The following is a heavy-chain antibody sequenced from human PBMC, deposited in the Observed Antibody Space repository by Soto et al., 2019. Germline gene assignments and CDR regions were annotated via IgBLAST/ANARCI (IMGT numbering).Heavy chain of an antibody. CDR2: IYHGGTT. CDR3: GRFNVVVVVGSTFDY. D-gene: IGHD2-15*01. J-gene: IGHJ4*01. Sequence: SETLSLTCAVSGYSLSSGSYWGWIRQPPGKVPEWIASIYHGGTTFYNPSLKSRVTLSVDTSKNHYSLKLRSVTAADTAVYYCGRFNVVVVVGSTFDYGGRGFLDTVS. CDR1: GYSLSSGSY. V-gene: IGHV4-38-2*01.